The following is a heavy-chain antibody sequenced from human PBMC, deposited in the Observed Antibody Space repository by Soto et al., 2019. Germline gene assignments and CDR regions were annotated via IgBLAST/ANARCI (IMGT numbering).Heavy chain of an antibody. CDR3: ARLAMVRGVPTYGMVV. CDR1: GYSFTSYW. CDR2: IDPSDSYT. D-gene: IGHD3-10*01. J-gene: IGHJ6*02. Sequence: VQLVPSGAEVKKPGESLRISCKGSGYSFTSYWISWVRQMPGKGLEWMGRIDPSDSYTNYSPSFQGHVTISADKSISTAYLQWSSLKASDTDMYYCARLAMVRGVPTYGMVVWGQGTTVTVSS. V-gene: IGHV5-10-1*01.